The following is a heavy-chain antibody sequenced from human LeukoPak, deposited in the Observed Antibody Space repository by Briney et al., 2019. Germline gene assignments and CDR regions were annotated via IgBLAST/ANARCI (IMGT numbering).Heavy chain of an antibody. CDR3: ARANRYDLYFDY. CDR1: GGTISSYF. CDR2: IYYSGST. V-gene: IGHV4-59*01. D-gene: IGHD5-12*01. Sequence: PWGTLSLTCTVSGGTISSYFWSWIRQPPGKGLEWIGYIYYSGSTNYNPSLKSRVTISVDTSKNQFSLKLSSVTAADTAVYYCARANRYDLYFDYGGQGTLDTVPS. J-gene: IGHJ4*02.